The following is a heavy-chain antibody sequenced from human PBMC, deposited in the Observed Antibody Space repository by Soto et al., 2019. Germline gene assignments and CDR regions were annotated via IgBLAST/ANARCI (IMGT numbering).Heavy chain of an antibody. CDR3: ARLSILHRDWYFDL. V-gene: IGHV5-10-1*01. D-gene: IGHD1-26*01. J-gene: IGHJ2*01. CDR1: GYSFINYW. Sequence: EVQLVQSGAEVKKPGESLRISCKGSGYSFINYWISWVRQMTGKGLEWMGRIDPSDSYTNYSPSFQGHASISADKSINTAYLQWSSLKASDTAMYDCARLSILHRDWYFDLWGRGTLVTVSS. CDR2: IDPSDSYT.